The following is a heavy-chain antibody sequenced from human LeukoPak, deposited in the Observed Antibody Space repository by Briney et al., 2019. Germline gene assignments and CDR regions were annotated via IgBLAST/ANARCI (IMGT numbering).Heavy chain of an antibody. CDR1: GFTVSTNS. CDR3: ARDPRGRYFDSSGYYPDY. Sequence: GSLRLSCTVSGFTVSTNSMTWVRQAPGKGLEWVSGINWNGDSTGYADSVKGRFTISRDNAKNSLYLQMNSLRAEDTALYHCARDPRGRYFDSSGYYPDYWGQGTLVTVSS. J-gene: IGHJ4*02. V-gene: IGHV3-20*01. D-gene: IGHD3-22*01. CDR2: INWNGDST.